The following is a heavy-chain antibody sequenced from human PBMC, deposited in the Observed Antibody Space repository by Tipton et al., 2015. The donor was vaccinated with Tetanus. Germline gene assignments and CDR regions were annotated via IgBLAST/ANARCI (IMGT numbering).Heavy chain of an antibody. CDR2: IHYSGST. CDR1: GGSDNTLYS. V-gene: IGHV4-39*01. D-gene: IGHD7-27*01. Sequence: TLSLTCTVSGGSDNTLYSWGWIRQPPGKGLEWIGIIHYSGSTYYNPSLKSPVTISADTSRSLFPLNLSFVTAADTAVYYCARKTGDTLGGRGAFDIWGQGTMLTVSS. CDR3: ARKTGDTLGGRGAFDI. J-gene: IGHJ3*02.